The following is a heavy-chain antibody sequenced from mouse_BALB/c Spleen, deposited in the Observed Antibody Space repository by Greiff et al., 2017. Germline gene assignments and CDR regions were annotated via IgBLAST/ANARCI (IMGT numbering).Heavy chain of an antibody. V-gene: IGHV3-2*02. CDR2: ISYSGST. J-gene: IGHJ3*01. CDR1: GYSITSDYA. Sequence: ESGPGLVKPSQSLSLTCTVTGYSITSDYAWNWIRQFPGNKLEWMGYISYSGSTSYNPSLKSRISITRDTSKNQFFLQLNSVTTEDTATYYCARWDRYAFAYWGQGTLVTVSA. CDR3: ARWDRYAFAY. D-gene: IGHD2-14*01.